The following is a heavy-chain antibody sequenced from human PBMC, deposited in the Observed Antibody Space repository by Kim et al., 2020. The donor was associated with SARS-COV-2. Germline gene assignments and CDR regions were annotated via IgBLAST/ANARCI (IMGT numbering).Heavy chain of an antibody. J-gene: IGHJ3*02. V-gene: IGHV6-1*01. D-gene: IGHD1-20*01. CDR1: GDIVSSNNAA. CDR3: ARDVITKDAFDI. CDR2: TYHRSKWYS. Sequence: SQTLSLTCAISGDIVSSNNAAWSWIRQSPSRGLEWLGRTYHRSKWYSDYAVSVKSRITINTDTSKNQFSLQLNSVTPEDTAVYYCARDVITKDAFDIWGQGTVVTVSS.